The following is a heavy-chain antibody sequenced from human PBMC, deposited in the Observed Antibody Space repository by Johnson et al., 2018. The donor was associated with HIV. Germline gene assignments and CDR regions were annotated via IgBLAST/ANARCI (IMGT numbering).Heavy chain of an antibody. D-gene: IGHD2-8*02. CDR2: INWNGGRT. J-gene: IGHJ3*02. V-gene: IGHV3-20*04. CDR1: AFTVSDNY. Sequence: VQLLESGGGLVQPGGSLRLSCAASAFTVSDNYLSWVRQGSGKGLEWVSGINWNGGRTGYADSVKGRFTISRDNSKNTLYLQMNSLRAEDTAVYYCARGPGGFGAFDIWGQGTMVTVSS. CDR3: ARGPGGFGAFDI.